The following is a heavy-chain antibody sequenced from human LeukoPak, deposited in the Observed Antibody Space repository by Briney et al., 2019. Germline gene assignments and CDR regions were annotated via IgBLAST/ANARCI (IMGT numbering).Heavy chain of an antibody. D-gene: IGHD3-22*01. CDR1: AFTFSNYA. Sequence: PGGSLRLSCAASAFTFSNYAMSWVRQAPGKGLEWVSTISNSDSSTYYADSVKGRFTISRDNSENTLYLQMNSLRAEDTAVYYCAKVDDSSGYYFYYFDYWGQGTLVTVSS. CDR3: AKVDDSSGYYFYYFDY. CDR2: ISNSDSST. J-gene: IGHJ4*02. V-gene: IGHV3-23*01.